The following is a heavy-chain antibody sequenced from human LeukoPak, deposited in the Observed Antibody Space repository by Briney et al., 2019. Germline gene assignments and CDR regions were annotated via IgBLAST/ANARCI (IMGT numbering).Heavy chain of an antibody. D-gene: IGHD3-16*01. J-gene: IGHJ4*02. Sequence: PWGSVCFTGAASGFTFSRYWMHWVRQAPGKGLMWVSRISPDGSTTLYADSVKGRFTISRDNAKNTLYLQMNSLGAEDTAVYYCTTVLNSNRYVLCDYWGQGTLVTVSS. V-gene: IGHV3-74*03. CDR1: GFTFSRYW. CDR2: ISPDGSTT. CDR3: TTVLNSNRYVLCDY.